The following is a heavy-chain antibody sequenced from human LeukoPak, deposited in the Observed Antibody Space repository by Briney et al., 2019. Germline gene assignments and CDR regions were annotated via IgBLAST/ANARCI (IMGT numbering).Heavy chain of an antibody. Sequence: GAPVKLSCKAAGYTFTGYYMHWVRQAPGQGLEWMGWINPNSGGTNYAQKFQGRVTMTRDTSISTAYMELSRLRSDDTAVYYCARDACYYDSSGPHDYWGQGTLVTVSS. CDR3: ARDACYYDSSGPHDY. CDR2: INPNSGGT. CDR1: GYTFTGYY. V-gene: IGHV1-2*02. J-gene: IGHJ4*02. D-gene: IGHD3-22*01.